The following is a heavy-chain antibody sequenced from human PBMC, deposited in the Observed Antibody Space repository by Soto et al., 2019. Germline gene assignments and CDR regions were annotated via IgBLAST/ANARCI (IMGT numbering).Heavy chain of an antibody. J-gene: IGHJ5*02. Sequence: ASVKVSCKASGYTFTSYGISWGRQAPGQGLEWMGWISAYNGNTNYAQKLQGRVTMTTDTSTSTAYMELRSLRSDDTAVYYCARGLAVAGTGWFDPWGQGTLVTVSS. D-gene: IGHD6-19*01. V-gene: IGHV1-18*01. CDR3: ARGLAVAGTGWFDP. CDR1: GYTFTSYG. CDR2: ISAYNGNT.